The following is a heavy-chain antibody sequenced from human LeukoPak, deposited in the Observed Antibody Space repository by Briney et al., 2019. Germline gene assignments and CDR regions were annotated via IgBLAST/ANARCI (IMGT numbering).Heavy chain of an antibody. CDR2: INNDGSTT. CDR1: GFNFINYW. V-gene: IGHV3-74*01. Sequence: GGSLRLSCAASGFNFINYWMHWVRQAPGEGLVWVSHINNDGSTTTYADSVKGRFTISRDNAKNTLYLHVNSLRAEDTAVYYCARGGFCSGADCRGSFDYWGQGSLVTVSS. CDR3: ARGGFCSGADCRGSFDY. J-gene: IGHJ4*02. D-gene: IGHD2-15*01.